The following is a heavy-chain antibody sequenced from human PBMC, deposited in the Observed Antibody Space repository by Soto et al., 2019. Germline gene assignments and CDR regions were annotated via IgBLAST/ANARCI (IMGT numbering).Heavy chain of an antibody. Sequence: PGGSLRLSCAASGFIVSSNYMGWVRQAPGKGLECVSVIYSGGSTDYADSVKGRFTISRDSSKNTLYLQMNSLRAEDTAMYYCARSWAYLHYWGQGTLVNVSS. D-gene: IGHD1-26*01. V-gene: IGHV3-53*01. CDR1: GFIVSSNY. J-gene: IGHJ4*02. CDR3: ARSWAYLHY. CDR2: IYSGGST.